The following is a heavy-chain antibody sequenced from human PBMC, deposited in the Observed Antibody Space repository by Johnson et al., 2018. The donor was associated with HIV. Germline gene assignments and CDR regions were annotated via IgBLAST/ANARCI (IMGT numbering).Heavy chain of an antibody. J-gene: IGHJ3*02. CDR1: GFTFSSYS. CDR2: INWNGGNT. V-gene: IGHV3-20*04. D-gene: IGHD1-26*01. CDR3: ARGREDI. Sequence: MLLVESGGGLVLPGGSLRLSCAASGFTFSSYSMNWVRQVPGKGLEWVSGINWNGGNTGYVDSVKGRFTISRDNAKNSLYLQMNSLRAEDTDVYYCARGREDIWGQGTMVTVSS.